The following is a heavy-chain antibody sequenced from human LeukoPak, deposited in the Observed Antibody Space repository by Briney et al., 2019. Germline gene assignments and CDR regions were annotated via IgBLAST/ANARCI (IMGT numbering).Heavy chain of an antibody. Sequence: PGGSLRLSCAASGFTFSSYSMNWVRQAPGKGLEWVSSISSSSSYIYYADSVKGRFTISRDNAKNSLYLQMNSLRAEDAAVYYCAIAGLAYVWGSSLYYFDYWGQGTLVTVSS. V-gene: IGHV3-21*01. CDR2: ISSSSSYI. D-gene: IGHD3-16*01. J-gene: IGHJ4*02. CDR3: AIAGLAYVWGSSLYYFDY. CDR1: GFTFSSYS.